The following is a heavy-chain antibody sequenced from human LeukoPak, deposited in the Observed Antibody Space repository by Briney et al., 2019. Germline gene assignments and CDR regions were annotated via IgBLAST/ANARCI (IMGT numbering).Heavy chain of an antibody. CDR1: GYTFTSYY. CDR2: INPSGGST. Sequence: PVASVKVSCKASGYTFTSYYMHWVRQAPGQGLEWMGIINPSGGSTGYAQKFQGRVTMTRDTSTSTVYMELSSLRSEDTAVYYCARDWVDYYDSSGPSYPVGAFDIWGQGTMVTVSS. D-gene: IGHD3-22*01. J-gene: IGHJ3*02. CDR3: ARDWVDYYDSSGPSYPVGAFDI. V-gene: IGHV1-46*01.